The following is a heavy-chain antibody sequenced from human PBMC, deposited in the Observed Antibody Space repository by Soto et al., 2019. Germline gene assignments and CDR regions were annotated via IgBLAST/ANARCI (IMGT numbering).Heavy chain of an antibody. CDR3: ARAPVDTAMIYNFDY. D-gene: IGHD5-18*01. Sequence: RASVKVSCKASGYTFTSYYMHWVRQAPGQGLEWMGIINPSGGSTSYAQKFQGRVTMTRDTSTSTVYMELSSLRSEDTAVYYCARAPVDTAMIYNFDYWGQGTLVTVSS. CDR1: GYTFTSYY. V-gene: IGHV1-46*01. J-gene: IGHJ4*02. CDR2: INPSGGST.